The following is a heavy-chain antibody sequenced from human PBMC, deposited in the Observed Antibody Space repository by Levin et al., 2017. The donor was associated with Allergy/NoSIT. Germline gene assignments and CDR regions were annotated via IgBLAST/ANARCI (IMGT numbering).Heavy chain of an antibody. D-gene: IGHD1-26*01. J-gene: IGHJ4*02. CDR1: GFTFNNYA. CDR3: AKDAIRGSDQRYCVDY. V-gene: IGHV3-23*01. CDR2: IINSGVGT. Sequence: GESLKISCAASGFTFNNYAMSWVRQAPGKGLEWVSAIINSGVGTYYADSVKGRFTISRDNSKNTMYLQMNSLRAEDTAVYFCAKDAIRGSDQRYCVDYWGQGTLVTASS.